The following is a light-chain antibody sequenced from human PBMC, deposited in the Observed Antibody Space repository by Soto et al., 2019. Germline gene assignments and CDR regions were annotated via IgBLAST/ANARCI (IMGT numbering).Light chain of an antibody. V-gene: IGLV2-23*02. CDR3: CSYAGSSTFWV. CDR2: EVT. CDR1: SSDVGSYDL. J-gene: IGLJ3*02. Sequence: QSALTQPASVSGSPGQSITISCTGTSSDVGSYDLVSWYQHHPGKAPKLMIYEVTKRPSGVSNRFSGSKSGNTASLTISGLQAADEADYYCCSYAGSSTFWVFGGGTKLTVL.